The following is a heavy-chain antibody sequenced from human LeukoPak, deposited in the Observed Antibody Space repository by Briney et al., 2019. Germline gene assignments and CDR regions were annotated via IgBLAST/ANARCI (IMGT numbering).Heavy chain of an antibody. J-gene: IGHJ4*02. Sequence: SETLSLTCTVSGGSISSYHWSWIRQPAGKGLEWIGRIYSTGSTNYNPSLKSRVTMSVDTSKNQFSLRLRSVTAADTAVYYCARQIASAGTAGFDFWGQGALVTVSS. V-gene: IGHV4-4*07. CDR3: ARQIASAGTAGFDF. CDR1: GGSISSYH. D-gene: IGHD6-13*01. CDR2: IYSTGST.